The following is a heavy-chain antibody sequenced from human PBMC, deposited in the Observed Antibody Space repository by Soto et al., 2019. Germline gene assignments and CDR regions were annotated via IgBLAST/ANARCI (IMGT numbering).Heavy chain of an antibody. V-gene: IGHV1-69*13. CDR2: IIPIFGTA. CDR3: ARGVLCSGGSCYSWPYNWFDP. D-gene: IGHD2-15*01. Sequence: GASVKVSCKASGGTFSSYAISWVRQAPGQGLEWMGGIIPIFGTANYAQKFQGRVTITADESTSTAYMELSSLRSEDTAVCFCARGVLCSGGSCYSWPYNWFDPWRQGTLVTVSS. J-gene: IGHJ5*02. CDR1: GGTFSSYA.